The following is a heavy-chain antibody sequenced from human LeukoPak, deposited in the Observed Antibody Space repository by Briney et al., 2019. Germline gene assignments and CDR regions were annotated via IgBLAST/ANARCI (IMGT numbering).Heavy chain of an antibody. CDR1: GFTLSNYG. CDR2: IWYDGSDK. V-gene: IGHV3-33*06. CDR3: AKVASSGWYYFDY. J-gene: IGHJ4*02. Sequence: SGGSLRLSCAASGFTLSNYGMHWVRQAPGKGLEWVAVIWYDGSDKYYADSVKGRFTISRDNSKNTLYVQMNSLRVEDTAVYHCAKVASSGWYYFDYWGQGTLVTVSS. D-gene: IGHD6-19*01.